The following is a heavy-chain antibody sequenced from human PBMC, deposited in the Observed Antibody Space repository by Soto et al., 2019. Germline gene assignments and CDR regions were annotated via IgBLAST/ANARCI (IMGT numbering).Heavy chain of an antibody. CDR3: IQSRCGGDCLQSYASHYYYGMDV. CDR1: AFSLSTGGVG. CDR2: LYWDDDK. V-gene: IGHV2-5*02. D-gene: IGHD2-21*02. Sequence: QITLKESGPTLVKPTQTLTLTCTFSAFSLSTGGVGVGWIRQPPGKALEWLALLYWDDDKRYSPSLRSRLTISKDTSKNQVVLTMTNMDPVDTATYYCIQSRCGGDCLQSYASHYYYGMDVWGQGTTVTVSS. J-gene: IGHJ6*02.